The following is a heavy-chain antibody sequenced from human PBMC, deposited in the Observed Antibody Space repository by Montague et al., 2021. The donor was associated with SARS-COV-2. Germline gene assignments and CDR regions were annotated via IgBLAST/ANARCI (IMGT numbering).Heavy chain of an antibody. CDR2: ISSSSSYI. D-gene: IGHD3-10*01. CDR3: ARDPLDYGLWSSGSYYNAYYYCYGMDV. J-gene: IGHJ6*02. Sequence: SLRLSCAASGFTFSSYSMNWVRQAPGKGLEWVSSISSSSSYIYYADSVKGRFTISRDNAKNSLYLQMNSLRAEDTAVYYCARDPLDYGLWSSGSYYNAYYYCYGMDVWGQGTMVTVSS. CDR1: GFTFSSYS. V-gene: IGHV3-21*01.